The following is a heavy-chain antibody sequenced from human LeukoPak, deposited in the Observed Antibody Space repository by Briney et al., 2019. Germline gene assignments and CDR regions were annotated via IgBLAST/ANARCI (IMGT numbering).Heavy chain of an antibody. J-gene: IGHJ4*02. CDR2: IYYSGST. V-gene: IGHV4-59*12. CDR1: GGSISSYY. Sequence: PSETLSLTCTVSGGSISSYYWSWIRQPPGKGLEWIGYIYYSGSTNYNPSLKSRVTISVDTSKNQFSLKLSSVTAADTAVYYCARGPYDFWSGYPYYFDYWGQGTLVTVSS. CDR3: ARGPYDFWSGYPYYFDY. D-gene: IGHD3-3*01.